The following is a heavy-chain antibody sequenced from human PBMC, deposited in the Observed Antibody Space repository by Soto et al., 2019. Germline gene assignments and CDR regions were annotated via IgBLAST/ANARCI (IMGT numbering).Heavy chain of an antibody. V-gene: IGHV4-30-4*01. CDR2: IYNSGST. Sequence: PSETLSFTCTVSGGSISSGDYYWSWIRQPPGKGLEWIGYIYNSGSTYYNPSLKSRVTISVDTSKNHFSLKLSSVTAADTAVYYCARSSDGPWGQGTLVTVSS. CDR1: GGSISSGDYY. J-gene: IGHJ5*02. CDR3: ARSSDGP.